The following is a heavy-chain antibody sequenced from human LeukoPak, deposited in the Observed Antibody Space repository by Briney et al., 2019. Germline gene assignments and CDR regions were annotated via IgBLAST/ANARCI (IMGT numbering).Heavy chain of an antibody. J-gene: IGHJ4*02. D-gene: IGHD3-16*01. V-gene: IGHV3-30*02. Sequence: PGGSLRLSCAASGFTFSSYGMHWVRQAPGKGLEWVAFIRYDGSNKYYADSVKGRFTISRDNSKNTLYLQMNSLRAEDTAVYYCAKGGRLPLYYFDYWGQGTLVTVSS. CDR2: IRYDGSNK. CDR3: AKGGRLPLYYFDY. CDR1: GFTFSSYG.